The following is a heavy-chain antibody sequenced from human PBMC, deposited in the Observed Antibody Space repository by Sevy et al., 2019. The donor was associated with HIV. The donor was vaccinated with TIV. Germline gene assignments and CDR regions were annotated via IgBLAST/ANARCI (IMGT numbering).Heavy chain of an antibody. J-gene: IGHJ3*02. CDR3: AKVPWMGYYYDSSGYFDAFDI. Sequence: GGSLRLSCAASGFTFSSYAMSWVRQAPGKGLEWVSAISGSGGSTYYADSVKGRFTISRDNSKNTLYLQMDSLRAEDTAVYYCAKVPWMGYYYDSSGYFDAFDIWGQGTMVTVSS. V-gene: IGHV3-23*01. D-gene: IGHD3-22*01. CDR2: ISGSGGST. CDR1: GFTFSSYA.